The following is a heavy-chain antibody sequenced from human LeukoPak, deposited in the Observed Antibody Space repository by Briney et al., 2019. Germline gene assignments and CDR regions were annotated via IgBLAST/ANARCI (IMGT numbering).Heavy chain of an antibody. CDR3: ARGRGYALVRGVAYFDY. J-gene: IGHJ4*02. CDR1: GGSFSGYY. V-gene: IGHV4-34*01. D-gene: IGHD3-10*01. Sequence: SETLSLTCAVYGGSFSGYYWSGSRQPPGKGLGWIGEINHSGSTNYNPSLKSRVTISVDTSKNQFSLKLSSVTAADTAVYYCARGRGYALVRGVAYFDYWGQGTLVTVSS. CDR2: INHSGST.